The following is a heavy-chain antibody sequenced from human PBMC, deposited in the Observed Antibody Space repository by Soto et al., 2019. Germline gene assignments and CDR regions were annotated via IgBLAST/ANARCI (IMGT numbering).Heavy chain of an antibody. CDR3: ARVREGKLEVDY. D-gene: IGHD1-1*01. V-gene: IGHV4-59*01. Sequence: WETLSLTCTVSGGSISSYYWSWIRQPPGKGLEWIGYIYYSGSTNYNPSLKSRVTISVDTSKNQFSLKLSSVTAADTAVYYCARVREGKLEVDYWGQGTLVTVSS. CDR1: GGSISSYY. J-gene: IGHJ4*02. CDR2: IYYSGST.